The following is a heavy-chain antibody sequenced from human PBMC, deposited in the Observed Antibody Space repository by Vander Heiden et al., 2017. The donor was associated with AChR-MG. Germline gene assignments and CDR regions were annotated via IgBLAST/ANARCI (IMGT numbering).Heavy chain of an antibody. CDR1: GGSISSSNW. J-gene: IGHJ5*02. V-gene: IGHV4-4*02. Sequence: QVQLQESGPGLVKPSGTLSLTCAVSGGSISSSNWSSWVRQPPGKGLEWIGESYHSGSTNYNPSLKSRVTISVDKSKNQFSLKLSSVTAADTAVYYCAKKMVRGSTIRFDPWGQGTLVTVSS. CDR3: AKKMVRGSTIRFDP. D-gene: IGHD3-10*01. CDR2: SYHSGST.